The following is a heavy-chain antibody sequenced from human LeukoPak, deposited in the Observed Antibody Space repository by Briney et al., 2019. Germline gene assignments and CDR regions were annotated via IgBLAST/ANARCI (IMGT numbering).Heavy chain of an antibody. CDR2: INSDGSST. V-gene: IGHV3-74*01. J-gene: IGHJ6*02. D-gene: IGHD3-10*01. Sequence: GGSLRLSCAASGFTFSSYWMHWVRQAPGKGLVWVSRINSDGSSTSYADFVKGRFTISRDNAKNTLYLQMNSLRAEDTAVYYCARGGARGSGSYYHQARTQVYYYYGMDVWGQGTTVTVSS. CDR1: GFTFSSYW. CDR3: ARGGARGSGSYYHQARTQVYYYYGMDV.